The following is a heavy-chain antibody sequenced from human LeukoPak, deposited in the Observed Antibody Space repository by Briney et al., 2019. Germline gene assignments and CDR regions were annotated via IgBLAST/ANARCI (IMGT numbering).Heavy chain of an antibody. V-gene: IGHV1-69*13. J-gene: IGHJ6*03. Sequence: SVKVSCKASGGTFSSYAISWVRQAPGQGLEWMGGIIPIFGTANYAQKFQGRVTITADESTSTAYMELSSLRSEDTAVYYCASLTARDYYYYYMDVWGKGTTVTVSS. CDR2: IIPIFGTA. CDR3: ASLTARDYYYYYMDV. D-gene: IGHD6-6*01. CDR1: GGTFSSYA.